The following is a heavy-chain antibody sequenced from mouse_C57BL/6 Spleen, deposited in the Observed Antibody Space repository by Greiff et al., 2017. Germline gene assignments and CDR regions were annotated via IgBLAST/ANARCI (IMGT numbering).Heavy chain of an antibody. CDR2: INPSSGYT. J-gene: IGHJ3*01. D-gene: IGHD1-1*01. CDR1: GYTFTSYT. Sequence: QVQLKESGAELARPGASVKMSCKASGYTFTSYTMHWVKQRPGQGLEWIGYINPSSGYTKYNQKFKDKATLTADKSSSTAYMQLSSLTSEDSAVYYCALYGSSSWFAYWGQGTLVTVSA. CDR3: ALYGSSSWFAY. V-gene: IGHV1-4*01.